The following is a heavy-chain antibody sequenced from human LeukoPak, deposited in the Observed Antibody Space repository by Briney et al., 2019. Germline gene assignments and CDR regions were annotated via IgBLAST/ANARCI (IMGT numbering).Heavy chain of an antibody. CDR1: GGSIRSSNYY. CDR3: AREPSYFDY. Sequence: PSETLSLTCTVSGGSIRSSNYYWGWIRQPPGKGLEWIGNIYYSGSTYYNPSLKSRVTISVDTSKNQFSLRLSSVTAADTAVYYCAREPSYFDYWGQGTRVSVSS. J-gene: IGHJ4*02. CDR2: IYYSGST. V-gene: IGHV4-39*02.